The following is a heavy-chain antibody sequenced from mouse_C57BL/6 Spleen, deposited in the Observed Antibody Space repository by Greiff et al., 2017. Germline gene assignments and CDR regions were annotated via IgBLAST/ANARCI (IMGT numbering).Heavy chain of an antibody. CDR2: ISYSGST. J-gene: IGHJ4*01. CDR1: GYSFTSDY. Sequence: VQLKQSGPGLVKPSHTLSLTCSVTGYSFTSDYWNWIRKFPGNKLEYMGYISYSGSTYYNPSVKSRISIIRDTSKNQYYLQLNSVTTEDTATYYCARSYDGFMDYWGQGTSVTVSS. D-gene: IGHD2-3*01. V-gene: IGHV3-8*01. CDR3: ARSYDGFMDY.